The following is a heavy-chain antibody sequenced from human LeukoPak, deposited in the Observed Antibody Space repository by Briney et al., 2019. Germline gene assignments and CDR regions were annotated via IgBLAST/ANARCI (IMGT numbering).Heavy chain of an antibody. CDR1: GFTFSSYA. Sequence: PGGSLRLSCAASGFTFSSYAMSWVRRAPHKGPEWVSGISGSGGVTYYADSVKGRFTISRDNSKNKLYLEMNSLRAEDTAIYYCAKGSGWLQKYHYYMDVWGKGTTVTGSS. D-gene: IGHD6-19*01. V-gene: IGHV3-23*01. J-gene: IGHJ6*03. CDR3: AKGSGWLQKYHYYMDV. CDR2: ISGSGGVT.